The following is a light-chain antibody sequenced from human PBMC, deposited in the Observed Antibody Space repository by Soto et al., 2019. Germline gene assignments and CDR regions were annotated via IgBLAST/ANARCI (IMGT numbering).Light chain of an antibody. CDR1: QGISSY. CDR3: QQYYSYPST. J-gene: IGKJ1*01. Sequence: AIRMTQSPSSFSASTGDRVTITCRASQGISSYLAWYQQKPGKAPKLLIYAASTLQSGVPSRFSGSGSGTDFTLTISCLQFEDLATYYCQQYYSYPSTFAQGTKVAIK. CDR2: AAS. V-gene: IGKV1-8*01.